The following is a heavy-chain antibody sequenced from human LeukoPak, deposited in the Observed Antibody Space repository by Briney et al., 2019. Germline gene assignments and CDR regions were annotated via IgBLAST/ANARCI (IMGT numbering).Heavy chain of an antibody. D-gene: IGHD4-11*01. CDR2: IIPIFGTA. V-gene: IGHV1-69*13. CDR1: GGTFSSYA. CDR3: ARAKSNFPDAFDI. J-gene: IGHJ3*02. Sequence: SVKVSCKASGGTFSSYAISWVRQAPGQGLEWMGGIIPIFGTANYAQKFQGRVTITADESTSTAYMELSSLRSEDTAVYYCARAKSNFPDAFDIWGQGTMVTVSS.